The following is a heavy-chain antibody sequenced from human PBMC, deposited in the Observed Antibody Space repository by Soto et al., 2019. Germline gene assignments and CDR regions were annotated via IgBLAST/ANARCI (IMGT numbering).Heavy chain of an antibody. CDR2: IFHSGST. CDR3: ARHFDYTRNCYLSRVEY. Sequence: SETLSLTCTVSGGSIINNVYYWGWIRQPPGKGLEWIGSIFHSGSTYYNPSLKSRVTMSVDTSKNQFSLSLASVTAADTAVYYCARHFDYTRNCYLSRVEYWGQGTLVTVPS. J-gene: IGHJ4*02. CDR1: GGSIINNVYY. D-gene: IGHD3-9*01. V-gene: IGHV4-39*01.